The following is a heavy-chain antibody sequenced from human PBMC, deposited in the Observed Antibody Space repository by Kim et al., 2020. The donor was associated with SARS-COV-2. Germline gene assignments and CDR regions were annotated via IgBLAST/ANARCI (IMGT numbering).Heavy chain of an antibody. Sequence: GGSLRLSCAASGFTFSSYAMSWVRQAPGKGLEWVSAISGSGGSTYYADSVKGRFTISRDNSKNTLYLQMNSLRAEDTAVYYCAKASRTSGWYRHYYYGMDVWGQGTTVTVSS. CDR2: ISGSGGST. CDR1: GFTFSSYA. V-gene: IGHV3-23*01. D-gene: IGHD6-19*01. J-gene: IGHJ6*02. CDR3: AKASRTSGWYRHYYYGMDV.